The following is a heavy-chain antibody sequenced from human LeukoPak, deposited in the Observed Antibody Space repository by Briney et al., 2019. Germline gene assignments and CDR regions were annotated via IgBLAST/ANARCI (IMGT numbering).Heavy chain of an antibody. J-gene: IGHJ4*02. V-gene: IGHV1-58*02. CDR3: AASPYSNYVPYDY. CDR1: GFTFTSSA. Sequence: EASVKVSCKASGFTFTSSAMQWVRQARGQRLEWIGGIVVGSGNTNYAQKFQERVTITRDTSTSTAYMELSSLRSEDTAVYYCAASPYSNYVPYDYWGQGTLVTVSS. D-gene: IGHD4-11*01. CDR2: IVVGSGNT.